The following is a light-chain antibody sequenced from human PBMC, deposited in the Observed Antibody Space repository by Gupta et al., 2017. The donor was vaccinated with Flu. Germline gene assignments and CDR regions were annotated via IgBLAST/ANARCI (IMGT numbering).Light chain of an antibody. CDR3: QQCDSRPLT. CDR1: HDISTY. CDR2: DAS. J-gene: IGKJ4*01. Sequence: IQMTQSPFSLSASVGDRITITCQASHDISTYLNWYQHKPGKAPRLLIYDASNLETGVPSRFSGSVSGTDFTVTISSLQPEDSATYYCQQCDSRPLTFGGGTKVEIK. V-gene: IGKV1-33*01.